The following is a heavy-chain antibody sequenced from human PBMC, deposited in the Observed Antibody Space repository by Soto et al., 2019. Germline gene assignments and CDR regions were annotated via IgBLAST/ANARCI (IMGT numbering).Heavy chain of an antibody. D-gene: IGHD2-2*01. J-gene: IGHJ6*02. V-gene: IGHV3-23*01. CDR3: AKDPYAIYGMDV. Sequence: PGGSLRLSCAASGFTFSSYAMSWVRQSPGKGLEWVSAISGSGGSTYYADSVKGRFTISRDNSKNTLYLQMNSLRAEDTAVYYCAKDPYAIYGMDVWGQGTTVTVSS. CDR2: ISGSGGST. CDR1: GFTFSSYA.